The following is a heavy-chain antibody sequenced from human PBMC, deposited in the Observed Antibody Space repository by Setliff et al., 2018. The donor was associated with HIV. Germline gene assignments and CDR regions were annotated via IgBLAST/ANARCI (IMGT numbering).Heavy chain of an antibody. V-gene: IGHV4-59*01. CDR2: IYYSGST. J-gene: IGHJ5*02. Sequence: ETLSLTCTVSGGSMNSYYWNWIRQPPGKGLEWIGYIYYSGSTNYNPSLKSRVTISVDTSKNQFSLKLSSVTAADTAVYYCARKGNVGGWFDPWGQGTLVTVSS. D-gene: IGHD3-16*01. CDR3: ARKGNVGGWFDP. CDR1: GGSMNSYY.